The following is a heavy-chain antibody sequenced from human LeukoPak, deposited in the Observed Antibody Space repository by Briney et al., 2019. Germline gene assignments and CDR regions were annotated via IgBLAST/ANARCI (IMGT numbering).Heavy chain of an antibody. CDR3: AKDAAGSSSWANY. CDR2: IWYDESNK. CDR1: GFTFSSLG. J-gene: IGHJ4*02. Sequence: PGGSLRLSCAASGFTFSSLGMHWVSQAPGKGLEWVAVIWYDESNKYYAESVKGRFTISRDNSKNTLSLQMNSLRAEDTAVYYCAKDAAGSSSWANYWGQGALVTVSS. V-gene: IGHV3-33*06. D-gene: IGHD6-13*01.